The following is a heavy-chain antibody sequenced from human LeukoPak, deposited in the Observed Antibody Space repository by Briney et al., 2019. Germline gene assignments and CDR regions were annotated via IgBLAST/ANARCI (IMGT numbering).Heavy chain of an antibody. D-gene: IGHD2-21*02. Sequence: GGSLRLSCAASGFTFSSYSMNWVRQAPGKGLEWVSYISSSSSTIYYADSVKGRFTISRDNAKNSLYLQMNSLRAEDTAVYYCARAGRHIVVVTVPYYYYGMDVWGQGTTVTVSS. CDR3: ARAGRHIVVVTVPYYYYGMDV. CDR2: ISSSSSTI. V-gene: IGHV3-48*04. CDR1: GFTFSSYS. J-gene: IGHJ6*02.